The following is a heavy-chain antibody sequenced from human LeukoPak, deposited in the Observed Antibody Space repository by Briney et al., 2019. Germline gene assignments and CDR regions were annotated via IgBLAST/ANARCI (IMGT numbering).Heavy chain of an antibody. V-gene: IGHV4-59*08. CDR1: GGSISSYY. Sequence: SETLSLTCTVSGGSISSYYWSWIRQPPGKGLEWIGYIYYSGSTNYNPSLKSRVTISVDTSKNQFSLKLSSVTAADTAVYYCARHADVYSSSFGYFDYWGQGTLVTVSS. CDR2: IYYSGST. D-gene: IGHD6-13*01. CDR3: ARHADVYSSSFGYFDY. J-gene: IGHJ4*02.